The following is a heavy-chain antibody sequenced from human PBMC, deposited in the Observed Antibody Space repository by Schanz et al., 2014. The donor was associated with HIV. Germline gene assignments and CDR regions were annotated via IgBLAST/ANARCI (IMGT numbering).Heavy chain of an antibody. CDR1: GFTFKTYW. D-gene: IGHD4-17*01. J-gene: IGHJ4*02. Sequence: EQLVESGGGVVQPGRSLRLSCAASGFTFKTYWMSWVRQAPGKGLEWLANIKLDGSEKYYVDSVKGRFTISRDNTKNSLYLQMNSLRAEDTAVYGCARQGLRFSFWLDYWGQGTPVTVS. V-gene: IGHV3-7*01. CDR3: ARQGLRFSFWLDY. CDR2: IKLDGSEK.